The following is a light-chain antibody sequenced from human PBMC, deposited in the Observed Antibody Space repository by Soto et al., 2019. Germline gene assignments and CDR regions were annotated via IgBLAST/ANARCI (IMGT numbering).Light chain of an antibody. J-gene: IGKJ1*01. CDR2: GAS. Sequence: EIMMTQSPATLSVTPGERATLSCRASQSVSSNLAWYQQKPGQAPRLLIYGASTRATGIPARFSGSGSGTEFTLTISSLQSEDFAVYYCQQYNNWWTFGQGTK. CDR1: QSVSSN. V-gene: IGKV3-15*01. CDR3: QQYNNWWT.